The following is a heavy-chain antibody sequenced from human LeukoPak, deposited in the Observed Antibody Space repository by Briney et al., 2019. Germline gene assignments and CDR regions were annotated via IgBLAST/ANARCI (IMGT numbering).Heavy chain of an antibody. CDR1: GDTFSNYA. CDR3: AREAIAAAGTFSY. D-gene: IGHD6-13*01. J-gene: IGHJ4*02. CDR2: INPNSGGT. Sequence: ASVKVSCKASGDTFSNYAISWVRQAPGQGLEWMGWINPNSGGTNYAQKFQGRVTMTRDTSISTAYMELSRLRSDDTAVYYCAREAIAAAGTFSYWGQGTLVTVSS. V-gene: IGHV1-2*02.